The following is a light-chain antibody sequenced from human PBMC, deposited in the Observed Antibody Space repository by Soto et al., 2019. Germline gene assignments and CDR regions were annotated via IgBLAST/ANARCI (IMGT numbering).Light chain of an antibody. CDR3: ATWDDSLSGVV. CDR2: RNS. J-gene: IGLJ3*02. CDR1: SSNIGSNY. Sequence: QSVLTQPPSASGTPGQRVTISCSGSSSNIGSNYVFWYQHLPGTAPKLLIYRNSQRPSGVPDRFSGSKSGTSASLAISGLRSEDEAHYYCATWDDSLSGVVFGGGTKLTVL. V-gene: IGLV1-47*01.